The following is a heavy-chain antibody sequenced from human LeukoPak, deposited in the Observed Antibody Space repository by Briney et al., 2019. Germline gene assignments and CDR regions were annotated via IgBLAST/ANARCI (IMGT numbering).Heavy chain of an antibody. CDR2: IHSDGSST. CDR3: ARGYSYGTYDAFDI. Sequence: GGSLRLSCAASGFTFSSYWMNWVRQVPGRGLVWVSRIHSDGSSTNYADSVKGRFTISRDNAKNTVYLQMNSLRAEDTSVYYCARGYSYGTYDAFDIWGQGTMVTVSS. D-gene: IGHD5-18*01. J-gene: IGHJ3*02. V-gene: IGHV3-74*01. CDR1: GFTFSSYW.